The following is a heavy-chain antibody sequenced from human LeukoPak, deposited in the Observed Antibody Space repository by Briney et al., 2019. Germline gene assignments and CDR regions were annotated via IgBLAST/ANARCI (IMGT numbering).Heavy chain of an antibody. V-gene: IGHV3-7*01. CDR3: ARDPESSSFDL. D-gene: IGHD6-13*01. J-gene: IGHJ4*02. CDR1: GFSFSTYW. CDR2: IDQGGSER. Sequence: GGSLRLFCAASGFSFSTYWMSWVRQPPAKGLEFVANIDQGGSERNYMDSLKGRCTISRDNAKKSLYLEINSLRADDTAVYYCARDPESSSFDLWGRGALVTVSS.